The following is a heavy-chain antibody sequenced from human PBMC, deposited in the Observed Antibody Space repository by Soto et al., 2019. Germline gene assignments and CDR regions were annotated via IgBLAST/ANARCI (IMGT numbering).Heavy chain of an antibody. V-gene: IGHV3-21*01. CDR1: GFTFSSYS. J-gene: IGHJ4*02. CDR3: ARGSNPDY. D-gene: IGHD2-2*01. Sequence: EVQLVESGGGLVKPGGSLRLSCAASGFTFSSYSMNWVRQAPGKGLEWVSSISSSSSYIYYADSVKGRFTISRDNAKNSLYLQMNRLRAEDAAVCCCARGSNPDYWGQGTLVTVSS. CDR2: ISSSSSYI.